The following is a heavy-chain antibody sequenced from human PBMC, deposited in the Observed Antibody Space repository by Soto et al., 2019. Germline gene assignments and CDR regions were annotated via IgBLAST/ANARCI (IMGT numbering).Heavy chain of an antibody. CDR1: SGSISSSNW. CDR3: ASGRRGYCSGGSCYGWFDP. Sequence: QVQLQESGPGLVKPSGTLSLTCAVSSGSISSSNWWSWVRQPPGKGLEWIGEIYHSGSTNYNPSLKSRVTISVDKSKNQFSLKLSSVTAADTAVYYCASGRRGYCSGGSCYGWFDPWGQGTLVTVSS. D-gene: IGHD2-15*01. J-gene: IGHJ5*02. CDR2: IYHSGST. V-gene: IGHV4-4*02.